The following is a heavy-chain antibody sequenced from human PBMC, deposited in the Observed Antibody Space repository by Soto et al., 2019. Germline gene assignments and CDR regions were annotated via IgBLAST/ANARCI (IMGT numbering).Heavy chain of an antibody. V-gene: IGHV4-34*12. CDR2: IVYSGAT. CDR3: ARGVVFTAYATFDF. Sequence: TSVILSLSSGVLGGSFSGYYWRWIRKPPGKGLEWIGEIVYSGATNVNPSLQSRVTMSVDTSTNQFSLRLDSVTAADTAVYYCARGVVFTAYATFDFWGQGKLVTVSS. CDR1: GGSFSGYY. D-gene: IGHD2-15*01. J-gene: IGHJ4*02.